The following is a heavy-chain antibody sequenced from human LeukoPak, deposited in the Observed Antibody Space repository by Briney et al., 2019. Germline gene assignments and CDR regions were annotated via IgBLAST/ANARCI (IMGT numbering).Heavy chain of an antibody. J-gene: IGHJ4*02. CDR2: IDPSDSYT. CDR1: GYSFTSYW. Sequence: GESLQISFKGSGYSFTSYWISWVRQMPGKGLEWMGRIDPSDSYTNYSPSFQGHVTISADKSISTAYLQWSSLKASDTAMYYCARLRFGELLDPNWGQGTLVTVSS. D-gene: IGHD3-10*01. V-gene: IGHV5-10-1*01. CDR3: ARLRFGELLDPN.